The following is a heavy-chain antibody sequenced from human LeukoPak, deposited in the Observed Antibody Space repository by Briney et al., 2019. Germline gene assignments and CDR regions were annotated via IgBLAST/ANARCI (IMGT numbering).Heavy chain of an antibody. Sequence: GGSLRLSCAAAGFTFSSYAMAWVRQSPGKGLEWVPCITGGGEYTYHTDSVKGRFTISRDNSKNTLYLQMNSLRVEDTAVYYCAKGTLGKCSGGSCHPLDYWGRGTLVTVSS. CDR3: AKGTLGKCSGGSCHPLDY. V-gene: IGHV3-23*01. J-gene: IGHJ4*02. D-gene: IGHD2-15*01. CDR2: ITGGGEYT. CDR1: GFTFSSYA.